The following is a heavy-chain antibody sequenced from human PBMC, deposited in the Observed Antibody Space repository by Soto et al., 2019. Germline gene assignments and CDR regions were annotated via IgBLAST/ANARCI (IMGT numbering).Heavy chain of an antibody. CDR1: GYTFTSYG. D-gene: IGHD3-16*02. CDR2: ISAYNGNT. V-gene: IGHV1-18*01. J-gene: IGHJ4*02. Sequence: QVRLVQSGAEVKKPGASVEVSCKASGYTFTSYGISWVRQAPGQGLEWMGWISAYNGNTNYAQKLQGRVTMTTDTSTSTAHMELRSLRSDDTAVYYCARDSDYVWGSYRYTGDFDYWGQGTLVTVSS. CDR3: ARDSDYVWGSYRYTGDFDY.